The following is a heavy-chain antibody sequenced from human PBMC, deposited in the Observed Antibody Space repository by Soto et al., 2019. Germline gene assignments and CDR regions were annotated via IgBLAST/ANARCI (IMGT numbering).Heavy chain of an antibody. CDR3: ARDGYESSFYDY. V-gene: IGHV3-7*01. CDR2: IKQDGSEK. D-gene: IGHD6-13*01. J-gene: IGHJ4*01. Sequence: PGGSLRLSCAASGFTFSNFWMTWVRQAPGKGLEWVANIKQDGSEKYYVDSVKCRFTISRDNSKSSVYLQMNSLRAEDTAVFYCARDGYESSFYDYWGHGTLVTVSS. CDR1: GFTFSNFW.